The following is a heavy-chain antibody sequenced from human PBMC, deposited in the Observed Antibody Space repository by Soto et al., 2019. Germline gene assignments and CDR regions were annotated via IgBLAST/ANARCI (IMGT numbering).Heavy chain of an antibody. V-gene: IGHV5-51*01. D-gene: IGHD3-3*01. Sequence: GESLKISCKGSGYSFTSYWIGWVRQMPGKGLEWMGIIYPGDSDTRYSPSFQGQETISADKSISTAYLQWSSLKASDTAMYYFARVYGTIFGVVADYYGMDVWGQGTTVTVSS. CDR1: GYSFTSYW. CDR3: ARVYGTIFGVVADYYGMDV. J-gene: IGHJ6*02. CDR2: IYPGDSDT.